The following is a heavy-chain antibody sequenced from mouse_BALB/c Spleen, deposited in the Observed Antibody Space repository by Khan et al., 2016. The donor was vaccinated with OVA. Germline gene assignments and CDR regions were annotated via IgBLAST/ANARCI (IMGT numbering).Heavy chain of an antibody. J-gene: IGHJ3*01. CDR1: GYTFTNYW. Sequence: VQLQQSGAELVRPGASVKLSCKASGYTFTNYWINWVKQRPGQGLEWIGNVYPSDSYTNYNQKFKDKATLTVDKSSSTAYMQLSSPTSDDSAVYYWTREGVDGSSLAYWGQGTLVTVSA. CDR3: TREGVDGSSLAY. V-gene: IGHV1-69*02. CDR2: VYPSDSYT. D-gene: IGHD2-3*01.